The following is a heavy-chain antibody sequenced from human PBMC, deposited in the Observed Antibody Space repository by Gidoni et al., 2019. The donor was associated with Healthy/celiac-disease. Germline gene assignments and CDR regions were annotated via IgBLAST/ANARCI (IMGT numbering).Heavy chain of an antibody. D-gene: IGHD3-22*01. CDR3: AKGNSPYYDSSGDFDY. J-gene: IGHJ4*02. CDR1: GFTFDDYA. Sequence: EVQLVESGGGLVQPGRYLRLSCAASGFTFDDYAMHWVRQAPGKGLEWVSGISWNSGSIGYADSVKGRFTISRDNAKNSLYLQMNSLRAEDTALYYCAKGNSPYYDSSGDFDYWGQGTLVTVSS. V-gene: IGHV3-9*01. CDR2: ISWNSGSI.